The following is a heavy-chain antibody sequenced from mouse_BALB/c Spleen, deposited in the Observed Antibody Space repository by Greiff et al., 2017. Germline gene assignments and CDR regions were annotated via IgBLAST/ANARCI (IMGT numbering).Heavy chain of an antibody. V-gene: IGHV7-3*02. CDR1: GFTFTDYY. J-gene: IGHJ1*01. CDR3: ARDNVSYYGSSYGYFDV. CDR2: IRNKANGYTT. Sequence: EVHLVESGGGLVQPGGSLRLSCATSGFTFTDYYMSWVRQPPGKALEWLGFIRNKANGYTTEYSASVKGRFTISRDNSQSILYLQMNTLRAEDSATYYCARDNVSYYGSSYGYFDVWGAGTTVTVSS. D-gene: IGHD1-1*01.